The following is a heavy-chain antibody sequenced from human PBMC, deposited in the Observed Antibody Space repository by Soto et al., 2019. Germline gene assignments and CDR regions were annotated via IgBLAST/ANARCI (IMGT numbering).Heavy chain of an antibody. Sequence: QVQLQQWGAGLLKPSETLSLTCAVYGGSFSGYYWSWIRQPPGKGLEWIGEINHSGNTNYNPSLKSRVTIPVDTSKNRFARKLSSVTAADTAVYYCARGALGATYVDYWGQGTLVTVSS. D-gene: IGHD1-26*01. CDR3: ARGALGATYVDY. CDR2: INHSGNT. V-gene: IGHV4-34*01. CDR1: GGSFSGYY. J-gene: IGHJ4*02.